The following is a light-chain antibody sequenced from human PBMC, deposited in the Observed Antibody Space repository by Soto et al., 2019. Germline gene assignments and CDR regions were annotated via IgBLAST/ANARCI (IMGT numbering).Light chain of an antibody. CDR1: QSVSTN. J-gene: IGKJ1*01. V-gene: IGKV3-15*01. CDR3: QQYNTWPRT. CDR2: GAS. Sequence: EIVLTQSPGTLSLSPGDTATLSCRASQSVSTNFAWYQQKPGQAPRLLIYGASTRATAVPARFTASGSGSEFTLTISSLQSEDFAVYYCQQYNTWPRTFGQGTKVDIK.